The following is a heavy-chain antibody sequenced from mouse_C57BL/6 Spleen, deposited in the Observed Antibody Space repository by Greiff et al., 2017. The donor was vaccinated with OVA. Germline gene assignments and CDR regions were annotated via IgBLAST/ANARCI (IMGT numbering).Heavy chain of an antibody. CDR1: GFSLTSYG. CDR3: ASYGYDWYFDV. V-gene: IGHV2-2*01. J-gene: IGHJ1*03. Sequence: VMLVESGPGLVQPSQSLSITCTVSGFSLTSYGVHWVRQSPGKGLEWLGVIWSGGSTDYNAAFISRLSISKDNSKGQVFFKMNSLQADDTAIYYCASYGYDWYFDVWGTGTTVTVSS. D-gene: IGHD2-2*01. CDR2: IWSGGST.